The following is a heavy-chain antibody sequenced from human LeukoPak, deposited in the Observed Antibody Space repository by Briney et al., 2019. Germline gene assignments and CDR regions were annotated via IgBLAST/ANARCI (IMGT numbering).Heavy chain of an antibody. CDR2: LYYSGST. CDR3: ARHPAAIYHSSPQIGLNAFDI. V-gene: IGHV4-39*01. Sequence: SETLSLTCTVSGGSISSSSYYLGWIRQPPGKGLEWIESLYYSGSTYYNPSLKSRVTISVDTSKNQFSLKLSSVTAADTAVYYCARHPAAIYHSSPQIGLNAFDIWGQGTMVTVSS. J-gene: IGHJ3*02. D-gene: IGHD6-13*01. CDR1: GGSISSSSYY.